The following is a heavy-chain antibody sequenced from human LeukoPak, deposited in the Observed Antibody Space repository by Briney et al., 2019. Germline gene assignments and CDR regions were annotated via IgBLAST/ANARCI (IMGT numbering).Heavy chain of an antibody. Sequence: SETLSLACTVSGGSISSYYWSWIRQPPGKGLEWIGYIYYSGSTNYNPSLKSRVTISVDTSKNQFSLKLSSLTAADTAVYYCASQSYGSSVAYWGQGTLVTVSS. V-gene: IGHV4-59*08. CDR2: IYYSGST. CDR1: GGSISSYY. D-gene: IGHD6-13*01. CDR3: ASQSYGSSVAY. J-gene: IGHJ4*02.